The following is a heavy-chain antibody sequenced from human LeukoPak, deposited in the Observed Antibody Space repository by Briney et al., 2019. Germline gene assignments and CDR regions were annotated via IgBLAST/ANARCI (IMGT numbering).Heavy chain of an antibody. V-gene: IGHV3-74*01. CDR1: GFTFSYHW. CDR3: ARAGAWEALNC. CDR2: IDGGGSSI. Sequence: GSLRLSCAASGFTFSYHWMHWVRQVPGKGPVWVSRIDGGGSSISYADSVKGRFSISRDNGKSNLYLHMNSLRVEDTGVYYCARAGAWEALNCWGQGTLVTVSS. D-gene: IGHD1-26*01. J-gene: IGHJ4*02.